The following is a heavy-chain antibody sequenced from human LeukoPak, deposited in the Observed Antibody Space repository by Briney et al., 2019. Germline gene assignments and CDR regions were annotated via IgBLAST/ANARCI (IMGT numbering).Heavy chain of an antibody. D-gene: IGHD7-27*01. Sequence: ASVKVSCKASNNTLSNNGITWVRQAPGQGLEWMGWISGYNTYTTYAQKFRDRVTMTKDTSTNTAYMEMRSLRSDDTAIYYCARVRLVWGMETFDLWGQGTMVTVSS. CDR3: ARVRLVWGMETFDL. CDR1: NNTLSNNG. V-gene: IGHV1-18*01. J-gene: IGHJ3*01. CDR2: ISGYNTYT.